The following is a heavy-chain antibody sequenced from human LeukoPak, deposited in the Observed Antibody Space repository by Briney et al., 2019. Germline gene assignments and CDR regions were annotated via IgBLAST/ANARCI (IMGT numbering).Heavy chain of an antibody. J-gene: IGHJ4*02. CDR3: AKDSGTKAGVAFDI. CDR2: INWNGDST. CDR1: GFKFDDYG. V-gene: IGHV3-20*04. Sequence: GGSLRLSCRGSGFKFDDYGVTWVRQAPGKGLEWVSDINWNGDSTGYAHSVRGRFTISRDNSKNSVYLQMNSLRAEDTALYYCAKDSGTKAGVAFDIWGQGTLVTVSS. D-gene: IGHD2-2*01.